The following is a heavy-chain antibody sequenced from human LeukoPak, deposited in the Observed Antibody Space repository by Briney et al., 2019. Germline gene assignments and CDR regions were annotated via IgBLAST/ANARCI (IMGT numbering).Heavy chain of an antibody. CDR3: ARHPFSSPFDY. D-gene: IGHD2/OR15-2a*01. CDR2: IYHTGNN. Sequence: SETLSLTCAVYGGSFSGYYWSRIRQPPGKGLEWIGYIYHTGNNDYNPSLKSRATISLDTSKNQFSLKLTSVTAADTAVYFCARHPFSSPFDYWGQGTLVTVSS. CDR1: GGSFSGYY. J-gene: IGHJ4*02. V-gene: IGHV4-59*08.